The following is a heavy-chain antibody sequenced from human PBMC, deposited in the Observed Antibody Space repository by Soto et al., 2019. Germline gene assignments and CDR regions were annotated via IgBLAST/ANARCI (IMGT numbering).Heavy chain of an antibody. CDR1: GYSFTSYW. Sequence: GESLKISCKGSGYSFTSYWIGWVRQMPGKGLEWMGIIYPGDSDTRYSPSFQGQVTISADKSISTAYLQWSSLKASDTAMYYCARHARRRMVRGVIGPGRPYYYYGMDVWGQGTTVTVSS. CDR3: ARHARRRMVRGVIGPGRPYYYYGMDV. V-gene: IGHV5-51*01. D-gene: IGHD3-10*01. J-gene: IGHJ6*02. CDR2: IYPGDSDT.